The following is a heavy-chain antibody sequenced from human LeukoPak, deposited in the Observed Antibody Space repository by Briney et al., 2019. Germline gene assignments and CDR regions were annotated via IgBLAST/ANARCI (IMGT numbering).Heavy chain of an antibody. CDR1: GYTFTSYY. J-gene: IGHJ6*04. CDR3: ARDLNVVVPTPGV. V-gene: IGHV1-46*01. D-gene: IGHD2-2*01. CDR2: INPSGAST. Sequence: ASVKVSCKASGYTFTSYYLHWVRQGPGQGPEWMGVINPSGASTNYAQKFQGRVTMTRDMSTTTVYMELSSLRSEDTAVYYCARDLNVVVPTPGVWGKGTTVTVSS.